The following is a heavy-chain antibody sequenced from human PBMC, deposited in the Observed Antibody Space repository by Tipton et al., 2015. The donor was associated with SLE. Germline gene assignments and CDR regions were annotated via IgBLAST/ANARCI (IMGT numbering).Heavy chain of an antibody. D-gene: IGHD3-22*01. CDR1: GFTFSTYD. V-gene: IGHV3-30*02. Sequence: SLRLSCAASGFTFSTYDMNWVRQAPGKGLEWVAFIRYDGSDKYYADSVKGRFTISRDNSKNTLYLQMNSLRAEDTAVYYCAKDRGYYYDSSGYRYFDYWGQGTLVTVSS. CDR2: IRYDGSDK. CDR3: AKDRGYYYDSSGYRYFDY. J-gene: IGHJ4*02.